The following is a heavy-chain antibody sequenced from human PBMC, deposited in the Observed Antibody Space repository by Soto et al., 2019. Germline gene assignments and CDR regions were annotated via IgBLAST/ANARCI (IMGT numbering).Heavy chain of an antibody. CDR2: ISYSGST. CDR3: ASEVNNYYGMDV. V-gene: IGHV4-30-4*01. CDR1: GASISSDDYY. Sequence: QVQLQESGPGLVKPSQTLSLTCSISGASISSDDYYWSWFRQPPGKGLEWIGYISYSGSTYYNPSLKSRITISVDTSKAQFSLILSSVTAADTAVFYCASEVNNYYGMDVWGQGTTVTVSS. J-gene: IGHJ6*02.